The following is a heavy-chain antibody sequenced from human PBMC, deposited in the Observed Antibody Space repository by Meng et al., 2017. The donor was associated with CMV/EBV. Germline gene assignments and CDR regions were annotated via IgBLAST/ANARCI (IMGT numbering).Heavy chain of an antibody. CDR3: ARTPHDFWSGYYFEY. V-gene: IGHV3-11*01. CDR2: ISSSGSTI. D-gene: IGHD3-3*01. J-gene: IGHJ4*02. Sequence: GESLKISCAASGFTFSDYYMSWIRQAPGKGLEWVSYISSSGSTIYYADSVKGRFTISRDNAKNSLYLQMNSLRAEDTAVYYCARTPHDFWSGYYFEYWGQGTLVTVSS. CDR1: GFTFSDYY.